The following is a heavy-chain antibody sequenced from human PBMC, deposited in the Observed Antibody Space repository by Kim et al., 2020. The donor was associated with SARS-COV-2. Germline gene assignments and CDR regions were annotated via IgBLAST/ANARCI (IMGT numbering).Heavy chain of an antibody. CDR2: FDPEDGET. D-gene: IGHD3-10*01. CDR3: ATGILWFGEPCFDY. CDR1: GYTLTELS. J-gene: IGHJ4*02. Sequence: ASVKVSCKVSGYTLTELSMHWVRQAPGKGLEWMGGFDPEDGETIYAQKFQGRVTMTEDTSTDTAYMELSSLRSEDTAVYYCATGILWFGEPCFDYWGQGTLVTVSS. V-gene: IGHV1-24*01.